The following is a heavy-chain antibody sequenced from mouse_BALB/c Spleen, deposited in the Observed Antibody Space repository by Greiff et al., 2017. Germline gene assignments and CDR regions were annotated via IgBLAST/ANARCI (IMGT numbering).Heavy chain of an antibody. J-gene: IGHJ4*01. V-gene: IGHV1-54*01. CDR1: GYAFTNYL. CDR2: INPGSGGT. CDR3: ARRRPLGGYAMDY. Sequence: QVQLQQSGAELVRPGTSVKVSCKASGYAFTNYLIEWVKQRPGQGLEWIGVINPGSGGTNYNEKFKGKATLTADKSSSTAYMQLSSLTSDDSAVYFCARRRPLGGYAMDYWGQGTSVTVSS.